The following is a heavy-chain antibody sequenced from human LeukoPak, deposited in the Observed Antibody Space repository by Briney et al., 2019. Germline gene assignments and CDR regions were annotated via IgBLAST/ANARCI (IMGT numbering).Heavy chain of an antibody. CDR2: INPNSGVT. CDR1: GYIFTGYY. CDR3: AREGDSDYSDYCFDY. D-gene: IGHD4-11*01. J-gene: IGHJ4*02. V-gene: IGHV1-2*02. Sequence: ASVKVSCKASGYIFTGYYMHWVRRAPGQGLEWMGWINPNSGVTNYPQNFQGRVTMTRDTSISTAYMELSRLRSDDTAVYYCAREGDSDYSDYCFDYWGQGTLVTVSS.